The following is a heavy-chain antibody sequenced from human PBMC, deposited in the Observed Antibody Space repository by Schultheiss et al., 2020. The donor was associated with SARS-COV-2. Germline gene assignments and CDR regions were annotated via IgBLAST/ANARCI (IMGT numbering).Heavy chain of an antibody. CDR1: GGSFSGYYWS. V-gene: IGHV2-5*08. CDR2: IYWDDDK. CDR3: AHVVRDGYNLEYFQH. D-gene: IGHD5-24*01. J-gene: IGHJ1*01. Sequence: QTLSLTCAVYGGSFSGYYWSWIRQPPGKALEWLALIYWDDDKRYSPSLKSRLTITKDTSKNQVVLTMTNMDPVDTATYYCAHVVRDGYNLEYFQHWGQGTLVTVSS.